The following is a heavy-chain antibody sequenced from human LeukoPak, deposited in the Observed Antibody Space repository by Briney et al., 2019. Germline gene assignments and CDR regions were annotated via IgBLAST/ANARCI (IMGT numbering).Heavy chain of an antibody. CDR3: ARGAYCSGATCYCSYDYYYMDV. J-gene: IGHJ6*03. Sequence: PSETLSLTCAVSGYSISSGYYWGWIRQPPGKGLEWIGSIYHSGSTYYYPSLKSRVTISLDTSNNQFSLKLTSVTAADTAVYYCARGAYCSGATCYCSYDYYYMDVWGRGTTVTVAS. CDR2: IYHSGST. CDR1: GYSISSGYY. D-gene: IGHD2-15*01. V-gene: IGHV4-38-2*01.